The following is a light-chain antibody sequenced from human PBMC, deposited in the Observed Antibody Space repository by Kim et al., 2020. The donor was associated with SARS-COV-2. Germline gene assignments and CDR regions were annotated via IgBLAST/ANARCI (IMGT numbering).Light chain of an antibody. V-gene: IGLV3-19*01. Sequence: LGQTVRITCQGDSLRSYYASWYQQKPGQAPVLVIHGKNNRPSGIPDRFSGSSSGNTASLTITGAQAEDEADYSCNSRDSSGNHVVFGGGTQLTVL. CDR2: GKN. CDR3: NSRDSSGNHVV. CDR1: SLRSYY. J-gene: IGLJ2*01.